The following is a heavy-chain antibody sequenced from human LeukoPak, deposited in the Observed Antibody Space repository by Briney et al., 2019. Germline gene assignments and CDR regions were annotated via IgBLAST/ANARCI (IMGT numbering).Heavy chain of an antibody. D-gene: IGHD3-3*01. CDR2: IYYSGSI. Sequence: SETLSLTCTVSGDSISSTSYYWGWIRQPPGKGLEWIGSIYYSGSIYYNPSLKSRVTISVDTSKNQFSLKVSSVTAADTGVYFCARQDDFWSGYPDWGQGTLVTVSS. CDR3: ARQDDFWSGYPD. V-gene: IGHV4-39*01. CDR1: GDSISSTSYY. J-gene: IGHJ4*02.